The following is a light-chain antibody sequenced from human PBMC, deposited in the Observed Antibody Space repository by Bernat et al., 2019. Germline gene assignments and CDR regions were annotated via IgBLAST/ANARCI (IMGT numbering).Light chain of an antibody. Sequence: SYELTQPPSVSVSPGQTASITCSGDTLGDKYGCWYQQKPGQSPVLVIYQDSKRPSGIPERFSGSNSGNTATLTIIGTQAMDEADYYCQAWDSSTVVFGGGTKLTVL. V-gene: IGLV3-1*01. CDR2: QDS. CDR1: TLGDKY. J-gene: IGLJ2*01. CDR3: QAWDSSTVV.